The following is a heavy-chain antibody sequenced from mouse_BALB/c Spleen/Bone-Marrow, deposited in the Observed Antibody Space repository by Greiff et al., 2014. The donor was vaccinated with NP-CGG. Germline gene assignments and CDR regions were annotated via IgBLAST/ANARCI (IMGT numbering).Heavy chain of an antibody. D-gene: IGHD4-1*01. J-gene: IGHJ4*01. V-gene: IGHV3-1*02. CDR3: ARFAGXPXTXXX. CDR2: IHXXXXX. CDR1: GYSITSVYS. Sequence: VQLKESGPDLVKPSQSLSLXCTXPGYSITSVYSWHWIRQFPGNKLEWMGYIHXXXXXXXXXXXXXXXXXXXDXSKSQFFLQLNSVTTEDTATYYCARFAGXPXTXXXWGQGTSVTVSS.